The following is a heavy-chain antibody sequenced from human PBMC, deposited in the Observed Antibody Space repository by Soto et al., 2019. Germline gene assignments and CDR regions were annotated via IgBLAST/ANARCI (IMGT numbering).Heavy chain of an antibody. V-gene: IGHV1-69*06. CDR1: GGTFSSYA. Sequence: SVKVSCKASGGTFSSYAISWVRQAPGQGLEWMGGIIPIFGTANYAQKFQGRVTITADKSTSTAYMELSSLRSEDTAVYYCARTPPVAARPVYYYYGMDVWGQGTTVTV. CDR2: IIPIFGTA. D-gene: IGHD6-6*01. CDR3: ARTPPVAARPVYYYYGMDV. J-gene: IGHJ6*02.